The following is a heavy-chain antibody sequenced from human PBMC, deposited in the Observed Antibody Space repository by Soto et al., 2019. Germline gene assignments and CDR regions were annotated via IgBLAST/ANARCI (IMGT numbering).Heavy chain of an antibody. V-gene: IGHV1-18*01. CDR3: ATRSPAFDF. Sequence: QVQLVQSGPEVKKPGASVKVSCKTSGYTFTSYGIAWVRQAPGQGLEWMGWISTSRGNTNYAQKFQGSVTMTKDTSTSTAYMELRSLRSDDTAVYYCATRSPAFDFWGQGTLVTVSS. J-gene: IGHJ4*02. CDR2: ISTSRGNT. CDR1: GYTFTSYG.